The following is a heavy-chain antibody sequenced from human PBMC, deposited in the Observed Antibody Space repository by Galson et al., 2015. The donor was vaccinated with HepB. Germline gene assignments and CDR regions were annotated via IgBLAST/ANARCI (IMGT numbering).Heavy chain of an antibody. J-gene: IGHJ4*02. CDR2: IIPIFGIA. CDR3: ARYVAVAGGYFDY. V-gene: IGHV1-69*10. CDR1: GGTFSSYA. Sequence: SVKVSCKASGGTFSSYAISWVRQAPGQGLEWMGGIIPIFGIANYAQKFQGRVTITADKSTSTAYMELSSLRSEDTAVYYCARYVAVAGGYFDYWGQGTLVTVSS. D-gene: IGHD6-19*01.